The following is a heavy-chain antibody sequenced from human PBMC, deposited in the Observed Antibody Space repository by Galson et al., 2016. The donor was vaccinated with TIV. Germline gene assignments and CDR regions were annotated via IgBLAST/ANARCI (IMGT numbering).Heavy chain of an antibody. Sequence: SLRLSCAASGFSFNNYWMTWVRQTPGKGLEWVANIKQDGSEKNYVDSVKGRFTISRDNAKNSLYLQMNSLRAEDTAVYYCARHGITMFGVIRYQYGMDVWGQGTTVTVSS. D-gene: IGHD3-3*01. CDR2: IKQDGSEK. CDR3: ARHGITMFGVIRYQYGMDV. V-gene: IGHV3-7*01. CDR1: GFSFNNYW. J-gene: IGHJ6*02.